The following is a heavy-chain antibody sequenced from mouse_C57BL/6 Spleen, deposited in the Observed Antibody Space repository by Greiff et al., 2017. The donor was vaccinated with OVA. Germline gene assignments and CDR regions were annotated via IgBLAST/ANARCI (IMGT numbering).Heavy chain of an antibody. CDR3: ARGGYSTPWFAY. Sequence: EVQLVESGPGLVKPSQSLSLTCSVTGYSITSGYYWNWIRQFPGNKLGWMGYISYDGSNNYNPSLKNRISITRDTSKNQFFLKLNSVTTEDTATYYCARGGYSTPWFAYWGQGTLVTVSA. J-gene: IGHJ3*01. V-gene: IGHV3-6*01. D-gene: IGHD2-5*01. CDR1: GYSITSGYY. CDR2: ISYDGSN.